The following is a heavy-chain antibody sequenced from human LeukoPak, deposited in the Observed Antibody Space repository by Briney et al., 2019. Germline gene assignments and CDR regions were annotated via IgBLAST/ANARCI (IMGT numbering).Heavy chain of an antibody. CDR2: INHSGST. J-gene: IGHJ6*03. CDR1: GGSFSGYY. V-gene: IGHV4-34*01. Sequence: SETLSLTCAVYGGSFSGYYWSWIRQPPGKGLEWIGEINHSGSTNYNPSLKSRVTISVDTSKNQFSLKLSSVTAADTAVYYCARLYSSSWYPWYYYYYMDVWGKGTTVTISS. D-gene: IGHD6-13*01. CDR3: ARLYSSSWYPWYYYYYMDV.